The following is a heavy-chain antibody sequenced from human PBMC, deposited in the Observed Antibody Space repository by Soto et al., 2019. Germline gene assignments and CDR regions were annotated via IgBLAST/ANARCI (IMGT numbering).Heavy chain of an antibody. CDR1: GFPSGSYT. CDR3: ARGTGYFDY. CDR2: ISASSSQI. J-gene: IGHJ4*02. D-gene: IGHD1-1*01. V-gene: IGHV3-21*01. Sequence: EVQLVESGGGLVKPGRPLGLSLTAAGFPSGSYTTNWVRQAPGKGLEWVSSISASSSQIYYADSVKGRFTISRDNAKNSLYLQMNSLSAEDTAVYYCARGTGYFDYWGQGTLVTVSS.